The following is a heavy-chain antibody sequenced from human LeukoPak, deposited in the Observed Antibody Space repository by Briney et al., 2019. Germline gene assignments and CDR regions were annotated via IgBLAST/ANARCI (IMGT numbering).Heavy chain of an antibody. CDR2: ISSSGSTI. J-gene: IGHJ6*04. V-gene: IGHV3-48*03. CDR3: AELGITMIGGV. Sequence: PGGSLRLSSAASGFTFSSYEMNRVRPAPGKGLEWVSYISSSGSTIYYADSVKGRFTISRDNAKNSLYLQMNSLRAEDTAVYYCAELGITMIGGVWGKGTTVTISS. CDR1: GFTFSSYE. D-gene: IGHD3-10*02.